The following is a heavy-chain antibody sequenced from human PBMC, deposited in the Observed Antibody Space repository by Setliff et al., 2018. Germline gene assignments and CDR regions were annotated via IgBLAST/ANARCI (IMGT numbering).Heavy chain of an antibody. D-gene: IGHD2-15*01. J-gene: IGHJ4*02. CDR3: ARTCSGSGCYAGLES. V-gene: IGHV3-33*08. CDR2: IWHDGGNK. CDR1: GFTFSNYE. Sequence: GGSLRLSCAASGFTFSNYEMNWVRQAPGKGLGWVAVIWHDGGNKYHADSVKGRFTISRDNSKNTLYLQMNSLRPEDTAVYYCARTCSGSGCYAGLESWGQGTPVTVSS.